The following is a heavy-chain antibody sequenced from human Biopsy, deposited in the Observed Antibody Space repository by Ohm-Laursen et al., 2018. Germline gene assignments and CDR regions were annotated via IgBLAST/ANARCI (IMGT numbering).Heavy chain of an antibody. D-gene: IGHD3-22*01. CDR2: ITSSGDTT. CDR3: AKDQGYYYDRSVYYYFDY. Sequence: GSLRLSCAASGFTFSSYAMSWVRQAPGKGLEWVSAITSSGDTTYYSDSVKGRFTISRDSSKNTLHLQMNSLRAEDTAVYYCAKDQGYYYDRSVYYYFDYWGQGALVIVSP. V-gene: IGHV3-23*01. CDR1: GFTFSSYA. J-gene: IGHJ4*02.